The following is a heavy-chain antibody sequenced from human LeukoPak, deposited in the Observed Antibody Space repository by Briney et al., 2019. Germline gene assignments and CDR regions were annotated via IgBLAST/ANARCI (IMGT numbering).Heavy chain of an antibody. CDR3: ARETTEYYFDY. Sequence: GRSLRLSCAASGFTFRSYGMHWVRQAPGKGLEWVAVIWYDGSNKYYADSVKGRFTISRDNSKNTLYLQMNSLRAEDTAVYYCARETTEYYFDYWGQGTLVTVSS. J-gene: IGHJ4*02. D-gene: IGHD4-17*01. CDR2: IWYDGSNK. V-gene: IGHV3-33*01. CDR1: GFTFRSYG.